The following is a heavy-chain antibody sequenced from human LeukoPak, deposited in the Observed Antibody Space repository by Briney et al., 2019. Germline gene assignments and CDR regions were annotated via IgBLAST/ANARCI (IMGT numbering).Heavy chain of an antibody. Sequence: GGSLRLSCAASGFTVSSNYMSWVRQAPGKGLEWVSVIYSCGSTYYADSVKGRLTISRDNSKNTVYLEMNSLSVEDTATYYCIRDFRSADLWGQGTLVTVTS. V-gene: IGHV3-53*01. J-gene: IGHJ5*02. CDR3: IRDFRSADL. CDR1: GFTVSSNY. CDR2: IYSCGST.